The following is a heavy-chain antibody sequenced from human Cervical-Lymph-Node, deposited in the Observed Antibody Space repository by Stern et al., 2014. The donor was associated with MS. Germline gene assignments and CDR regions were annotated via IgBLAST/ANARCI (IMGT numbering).Heavy chain of an antibody. V-gene: IGHV3-23*04. J-gene: IGHJ4*02. CDR3: AKGTGWLVRPSFDY. D-gene: IGHD6-19*01. Sequence: EVHLVESGGGLVQHGGSLRLSCAASGIPFSSYAMSWVRQAPGTGLESVSAISGSGGSTTHADSVKGRFTISRDNSKNTLYLQMNSLRAEDTAVYYCAKGTGWLVRPSFDYWGQGTLVTVSS. CDR2: ISGSGGST. CDR1: GIPFSSYA.